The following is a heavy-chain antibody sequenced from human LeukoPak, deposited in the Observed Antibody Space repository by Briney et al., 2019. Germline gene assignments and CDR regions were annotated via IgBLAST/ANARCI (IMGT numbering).Heavy chain of an antibody. V-gene: IGHV3-30*02. CDR1: GFTFSSSG. CDR2: IRYDGSNK. J-gene: IGHJ4*02. D-gene: IGHD6-13*01. Sequence: PGGSLRLSCAASGFTFSSSGMHWVRQAPGKGLEWVAFIRYDGSNKYYADSVKGRFTISRDNSKNTLYLQMNSLRAEDTAVYYCARDIAAAGLFFDYWGQGALVTVSS. CDR3: ARDIAAAGLFFDY.